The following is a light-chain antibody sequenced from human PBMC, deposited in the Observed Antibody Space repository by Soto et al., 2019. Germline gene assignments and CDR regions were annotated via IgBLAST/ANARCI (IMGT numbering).Light chain of an antibody. V-gene: IGLV1-40*01. CDR3: QSYDSSLNGWV. J-gene: IGLJ3*02. CDR2: GHT. Sequence: QSALTQPPSVSGAPGQRVTISCTGSSSNIGARHDVHWYQQLPGTAPKLLIFGHTNRPSGVPDRFSGSTSGTSASLAITGLQAEDEADYYCQSYDSSLNGWVFGGGTKVTVL. CDR1: SSNIGARHD.